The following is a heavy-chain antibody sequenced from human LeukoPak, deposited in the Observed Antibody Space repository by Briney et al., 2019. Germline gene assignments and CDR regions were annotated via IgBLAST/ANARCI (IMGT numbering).Heavy chain of an antibody. CDR1: GGSFSGYY. CDR2: INHSGST. CDR3: ARESVATRVTN. Sequence: PSETLSLTYAVYGGSFSGYYWSWIRQPPGKGLEWIGEINHSGSTNYNSSLRSRVTISVDTSKNQFSLKLSSVTAADTAVYYCARESVATRVTNWGQGTLVTVSS. D-gene: IGHD5-12*01. J-gene: IGHJ4*02. V-gene: IGHV4-34*01.